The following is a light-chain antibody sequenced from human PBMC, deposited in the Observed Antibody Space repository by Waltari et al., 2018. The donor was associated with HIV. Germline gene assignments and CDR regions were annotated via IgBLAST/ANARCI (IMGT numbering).Light chain of an antibody. CDR1: HSAVGSHNR. J-gene: IGLJ3*02. CDR3: SSYTSSSTLWM. Sequence: QSALPQPPSVSGSPGQSVTISCTGTHSAVGSHNRVSCYHLPPGTAPKLMIYEVNNRPSGVPDRFSGSKSGNTASLTISGLQAEDEADYYCSSYTSSSTLWMFGGGTKLTVL. V-gene: IGLV2-18*02. CDR2: EVN.